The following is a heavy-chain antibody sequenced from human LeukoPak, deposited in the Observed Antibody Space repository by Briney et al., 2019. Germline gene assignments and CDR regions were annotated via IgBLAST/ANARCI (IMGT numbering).Heavy chain of an antibody. J-gene: IGHJ4*02. V-gene: IGHV3-7*01. CDR3: PMGGYPRFDY. CDR2: IKEVGREK. D-gene: IGHD1-26*01. CDR1: GFTFSSYW. Sequence: GGSLRLSCAASGFTFSSYWMSWVRQAPGKGLEWVANIKEVGREKYNVDSVKGRFTISRDNTKNSLNLQMSGLRAEDSAVYYCPMGGYPRFDYWGQGTLVTVSS.